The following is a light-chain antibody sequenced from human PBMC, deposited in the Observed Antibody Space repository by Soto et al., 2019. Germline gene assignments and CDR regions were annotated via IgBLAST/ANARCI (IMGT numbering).Light chain of an antibody. V-gene: IGKV1-9*01. J-gene: IGKJ1*01. CDR2: AAS. CDR1: QGISSY. CDR3: QQLNSYPVT. Sequence: DIQLTQSPSFLSASVGDRVTITCRASQGISSYLAWYQQKPGKAPKLLIYAASTLQSGVPSRFSGSVSGTEFTLTISSLQPEDFATYYCQQLNSYPVTFGQGTKVEIK.